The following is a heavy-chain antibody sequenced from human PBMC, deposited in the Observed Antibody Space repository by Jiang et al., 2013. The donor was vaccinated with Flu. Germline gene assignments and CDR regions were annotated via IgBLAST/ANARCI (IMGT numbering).Heavy chain of an antibody. CDR3: ARDRSMYYFDSGGSNYFDP. CDR2: IYHSGST. J-gene: IGHJ5*02. D-gene: IGHD3-22*01. V-gene: IGHV4-38-2*02. Sequence: GSGLVKPSETLSLTCAVSGYSISSGYYWGWIRQPPGKGLEWIGSIYHSGSTYYNPSLKSRITISVDTSKNQFSLKLTSVTAADTAVYFCARDRSMYYFDSGGSNYFDPWGQGTLVTVSS. CDR1: GYSISSGYY.